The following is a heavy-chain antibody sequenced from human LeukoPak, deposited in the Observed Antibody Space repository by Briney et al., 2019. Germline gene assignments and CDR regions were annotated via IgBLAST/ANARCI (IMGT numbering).Heavy chain of an antibody. CDR2: ISGSGGST. CDR1: GFTFSSYA. J-gene: IGHJ1*01. CDR3: AKGRVATKRAEYFQH. Sequence: PGGSLRLSCAASGFTFSSYAMSWVRQAPGKGLEWVSAISGSGGSTYYADSVKGRFTISRDNSKNTLYLQMNSLRAEDTAVYYCAKGRVATKRAEYFQHWGQGTLVTVSS. D-gene: IGHD1-26*01. V-gene: IGHV3-23*01.